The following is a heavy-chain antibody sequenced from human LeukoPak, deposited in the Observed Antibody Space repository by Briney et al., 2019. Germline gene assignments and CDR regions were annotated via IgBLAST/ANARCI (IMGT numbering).Heavy chain of an antibody. J-gene: IGHJ4*02. D-gene: IGHD2-2*01. Sequence: ASVKVSCKASGYTFTSYDINWVRQATGQGLEWMGWMNPNSGNTGYAQKFQGRVTFTRNTSISTAYMDLSSLRSEDTAVYYCARAIPPPHCTTITCFKPFDYWGQGSLVTVSS. V-gene: IGHV1-8*03. CDR2: MNPNSGNT. CDR3: ARAIPPPHCTTITCFKPFDY. CDR1: GYTFTSYD.